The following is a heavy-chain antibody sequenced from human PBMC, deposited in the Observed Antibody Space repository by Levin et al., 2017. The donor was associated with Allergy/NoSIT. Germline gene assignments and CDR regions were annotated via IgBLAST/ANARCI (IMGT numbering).Heavy chain of an antibody. J-gene: IGHJ4*02. Sequence: VASVKVSCKASGGTFSSYAISWVRQAPGQGLEWMGGIIPIFGTANYAQKFQGRVTITADESTSTAYMELSSLRSEDTAVYYCARDQAYYGSGSYYGPNDYWGQGTLVTVSS. CDR3: ARDQAYYGSGSYYGPNDY. D-gene: IGHD3-10*01. V-gene: IGHV1-69*13. CDR2: IIPIFGTA. CDR1: GGTFSSYA.